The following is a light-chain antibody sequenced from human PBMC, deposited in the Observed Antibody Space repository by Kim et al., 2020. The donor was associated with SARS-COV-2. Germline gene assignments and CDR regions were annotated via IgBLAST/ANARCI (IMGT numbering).Light chain of an antibody. Sequence: QSVTISSPGTSSDVGGYNYVSWYQQHPATVPHLLIYDVTTRPSAVPAHFSGSKSANTASLTISGLQAEDECDYYCCSYTGRYSSVFGGGTQLTVL. CDR2: DVT. CDR1: SSDVGGYNY. CDR3: CSYTGRYSSV. J-gene: IGLJ3*02. V-gene: IGLV2-11*03.